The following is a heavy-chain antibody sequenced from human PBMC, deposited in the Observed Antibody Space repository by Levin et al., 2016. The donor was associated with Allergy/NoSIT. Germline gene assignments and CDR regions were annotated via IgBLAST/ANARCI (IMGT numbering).Heavy chain of an antibody. V-gene: IGHV3-21*01. CDR2: ISSSSSYI. J-gene: IGHJ4*02. D-gene: IGHD3/OR15-3a*01. CDR3: ASLKVVPPDWMDY. Sequence: VRQAPGKGLEWVSSISSSSSYIYYADSVKGRFTISRDNAKNSLYLQMNSLRAEDTAVYYCASLKVVPPDWMDYWGQGTLVTVSS.